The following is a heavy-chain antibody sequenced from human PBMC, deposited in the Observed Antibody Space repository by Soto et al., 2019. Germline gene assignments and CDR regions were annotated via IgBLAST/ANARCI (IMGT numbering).Heavy chain of an antibody. D-gene: IGHD5-18*01. V-gene: IGHV3-43*01. Sequence: GGSLRLSCAASGFTFDDYTMHWVRQAPGKGLEWVSLISWDGGSTYYADSVKGRFTISRDNSKNSLYLQMNSLRTEDTALYYCAKDMKAMVKRTRTTPLDYWGQGTLVTVSS. J-gene: IGHJ4*02. CDR3: AKDMKAMVKRTRTTPLDY. CDR2: ISWDGGST. CDR1: GFTFDDYT.